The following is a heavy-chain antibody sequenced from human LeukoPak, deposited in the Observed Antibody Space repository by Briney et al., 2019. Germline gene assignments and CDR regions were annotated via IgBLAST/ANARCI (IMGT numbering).Heavy chain of an antibody. V-gene: IGHV3-30-3*01. J-gene: IGHJ4*02. D-gene: IGHD6-19*01. CDR3: ARDRDSSGWYDY. CDR2: ISYDGSNK. CDR1: GFTFSSYA. Sequence: PGGSLRLSCAASGFTFSSYAMHWVRQAPGKGLEWVAVISYDGSNKYYADSVKGRFTISRDNSKNTLYLQMNSLRAEDTAVYYCARDRDSSGWYDYWGQGNLVTVSS.